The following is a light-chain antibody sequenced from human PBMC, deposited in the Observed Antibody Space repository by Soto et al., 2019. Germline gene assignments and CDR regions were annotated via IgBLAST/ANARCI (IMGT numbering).Light chain of an antibody. Sequence: DIQMTQSPSSLSASVGARVTITCRASQSISNYLNWYQQKPGKAPKLLIYAASSLQGDVPSRFSGSGSGTEFTLTISSLQPDDFATYYCQPSYSTPLTFGPGTKVDIK. CDR3: QPSYSTPLT. CDR1: QSISNY. J-gene: IGKJ3*01. CDR2: AAS. V-gene: IGKV1-39*01.